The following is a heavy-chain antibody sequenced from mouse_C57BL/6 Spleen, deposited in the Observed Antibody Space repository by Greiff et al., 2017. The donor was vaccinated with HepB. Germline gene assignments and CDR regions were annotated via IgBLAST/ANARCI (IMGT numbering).Heavy chain of an antibody. D-gene: IGHD1-1*01. J-gene: IGHJ4*01. V-gene: IGHV1-55*01. CDR3: ARSDYYGSSYEGYAMDY. Sequence: QVQLQQPGAELVKPGASVKTSCKASGYTFTSYWITWVKQRPGQGLEWIGDIYPGSGSTNYNEKFKSKATLTVDTSSSTAYMQLSSLTSEDSAVYYCARSDYYGSSYEGYAMDYWGQGTSVTVSS. CDR2: IYPGSGST. CDR1: GYTFTSYW.